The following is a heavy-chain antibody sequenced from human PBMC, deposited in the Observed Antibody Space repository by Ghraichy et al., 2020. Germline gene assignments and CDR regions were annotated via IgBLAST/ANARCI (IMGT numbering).Heavy chain of an antibody. D-gene: IGHD2-15*01. CDR2: VYYNGST. Sequence: SQTISLTCTVSGGSISRYYWSWIRQPPGRGLEWIGYVYYNGSTNYNPSLKSRVTFSVDTSKNQFSLKMSSVTAADTAVYYCARLSGTGYSVEIWGQGTMVTVSS. CDR3: ARLSGTGYSVEI. J-gene: IGHJ3*02. V-gene: IGHV4-59*08. CDR1: GGSISRYY.